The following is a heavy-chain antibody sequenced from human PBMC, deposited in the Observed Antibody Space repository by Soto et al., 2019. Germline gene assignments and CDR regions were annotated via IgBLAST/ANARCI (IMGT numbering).Heavy chain of an antibody. CDR1: GFTFSNYA. Sequence: GGSLRLSCAASGFTFSNYAMSWVRQAPGKGLEWVSAISGSGGSTYYADSVKGRFTVSRDNSKSTLYLQMNSLRAEDTAVYYCASNSIAVAGQVAYWGHGTLVTVSS. J-gene: IGHJ4*01. V-gene: IGHV3-23*01. CDR2: ISGSGGST. D-gene: IGHD6-19*01. CDR3: ASNSIAVAGQVAY.